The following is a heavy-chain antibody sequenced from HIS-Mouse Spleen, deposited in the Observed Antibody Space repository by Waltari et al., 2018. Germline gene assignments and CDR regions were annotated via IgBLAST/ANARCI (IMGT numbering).Heavy chain of an antibody. D-gene: IGHD6-13*01. J-gene: IGHJ2*01. V-gene: IGHV4-38-2*02. CDR3: AREIPYSSSWYDWYFDL. CDR1: GYSISSCYY. CDR2: IYHSGST. Sequence: QVQLQESGPGLVKPSETLSLTCTVSGYSISSCYYWGWIRQPPGKGLEWIGSIYHSGSTYYNPSLKSRVTISVDTSKNQFSLKLSSVTAADTAVYYCAREIPYSSSWYDWYFDLWGRGTLVTVSS.